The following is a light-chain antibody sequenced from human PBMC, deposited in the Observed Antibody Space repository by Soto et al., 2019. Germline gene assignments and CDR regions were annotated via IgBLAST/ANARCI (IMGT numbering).Light chain of an antibody. J-gene: IGKJ3*01. Sequence: EIVMTQSPATLSVSPGERATLSCRSSQSVSSNLAWYQQKPGQAPRLLIYGASTRATGIPARFSGSGSGTEFTLTISSLQSEDLAVYYGQQYNNWPSFTFGPGTKVDIK. CDR2: GAS. V-gene: IGKV3-15*01. CDR3: QQYNNWPSFT. CDR1: QSVSSN.